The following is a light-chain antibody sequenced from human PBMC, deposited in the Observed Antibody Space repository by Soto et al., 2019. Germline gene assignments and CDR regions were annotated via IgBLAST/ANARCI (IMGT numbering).Light chain of an antibody. CDR2: YNN. Sequence: QSVLTQPPSVSAAPGQTVTISCSGSSSNIGNNYVSWYQQLPGTAPKLLIYYNNKRPSGIPDRFSGSKSGTSATLCITGLQTGDEADDYCGTWDSSLSAVVFGGGTKLTVL. V-gene: IGLV1-51*01. J-gene: IGLJ2*01. CDR3: GTWDSSLSAVV. CDR1: SSNIGNNY.